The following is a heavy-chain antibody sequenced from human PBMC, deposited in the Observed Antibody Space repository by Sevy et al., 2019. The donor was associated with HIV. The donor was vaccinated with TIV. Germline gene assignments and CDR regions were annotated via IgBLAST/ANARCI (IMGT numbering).Heavy chain of an antibody. D-gene: IGHD3-22*01. V-gene: IGHV3-23*01. CDR3: AKALNPALESMIEVVLRTLKGFDV. Sequence: GESLKISCAASGFTFNTHAMTWVRQAPGKGLEWVSVISGPGLSTYYADSVKDRFTISRDNSKNTLYLQMNSLRADDTATYYCAKALNPALESMIEVVLRTLKGFDVWGQGTMVTVSS. CDR2: ISGPGLST. J-gene: IGHJ3*01. CDR1: GFTFNTHA.